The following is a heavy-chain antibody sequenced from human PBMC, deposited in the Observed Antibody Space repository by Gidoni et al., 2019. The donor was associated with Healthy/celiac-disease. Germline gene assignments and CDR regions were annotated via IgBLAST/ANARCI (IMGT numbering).Heavy chain of an antibody. CDR3: ARHVGYYPWFDP. Sequence: QVQLQESGPGLVKPSETLSLTCTVSGGSISSYYWSWLRQPPGKGLEWIGYIYYSGSTNYNPSLKSRVTISVDTSKNQFSLKLTSVTAADTAVYYCARHVGYYPWFDPWGQGTLVTVSS. CDR2: IYYSGST. J-gene: IGHJ5*02. D-gene: IGHD3-16*01. CDR1: GGSISSYY. V-gene: IGHV4-59*08.